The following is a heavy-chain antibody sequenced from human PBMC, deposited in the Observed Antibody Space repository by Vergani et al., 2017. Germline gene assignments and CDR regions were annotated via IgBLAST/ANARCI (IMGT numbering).Heavy chain of an antibody. V-gene: IGHV1-58*01. CDR1: GFTFTSSA. CDR2: IVVGSGTA. D-gene: IGHD2-15*01. Sequence: QMQLVQSGPEVKKPGTSVKVSCKASGFTFTSSAVQWVRQARGQRLEWIGWIVVGSGTANYAQKFQGRVTITADESTSTAYMELSSLRSEDTAVYYCARGRVYSPRITTKQVVALGYWGQGTLVTVSS. CDR3: ARGRVYSPRITTKQVVALGY. J-gene: IGHJ4*02.